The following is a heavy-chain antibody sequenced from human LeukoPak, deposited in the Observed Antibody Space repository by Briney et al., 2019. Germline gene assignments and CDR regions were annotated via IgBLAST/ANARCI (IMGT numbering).Heavy chain of an antibody. CDR2: IWYDGGKQ. CDR3: ARDIRSSYFDC. D-gene: IGHD6-19*01. V-gene: IGHV3-33*01. CDR1: GFNFKNYG. J-gene: IGHJ4*02. Sequence: PGRSLRLSCAASGFNFKNYGMHWVRQAPDKGLEWAAVIWYDGGKQYYADSVKGRFTISRDNSKNMLYLQINSLRVEDTAVYYCARDIRSSYFDCWGQGTLVTVSS.